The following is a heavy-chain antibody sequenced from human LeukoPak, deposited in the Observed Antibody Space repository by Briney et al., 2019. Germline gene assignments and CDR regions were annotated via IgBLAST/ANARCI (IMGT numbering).Heavy chain of an antibody. CDR1: GFTVSSNH. D-gene: IGHD7-27*01. CDR2: IYSGGRT. Sequence: PGGSLRLSCAASGFTVSSNHMSWVRQAPGKGLEWVSVIYSGGRTNYADSVKGRFTISRDNSKNTLYLQMNSLRAEDTAVYYCARDTGIDAFDIWGQGTMVTVSS. CDR3: ARDTGIDAFDI. J-gene: IGHJ3*02. V-gene: IGHV3-53*01.